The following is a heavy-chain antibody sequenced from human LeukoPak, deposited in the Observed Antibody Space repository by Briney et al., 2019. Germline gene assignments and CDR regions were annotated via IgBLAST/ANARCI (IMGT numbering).Heavy chain of an antibody. CDR2: IYPGDSDT. D-gene: IGHD6-19*01. CDR1: GYSFTIYW. J-gene: IGHJ4*02. V-gene: IGHV5-51*01. CDR3: ARRLKNSNGWTFDY. Sequence: GESLKISCKGSGYSFTIYWTGWWGQWPGKGLNGLGIIYPGDSDTRYSPSFQGQVTISADRSINTAYLHWSSLEASDTAIYYCARRLKNSNGWTFDYWGQGTLVTVSS.